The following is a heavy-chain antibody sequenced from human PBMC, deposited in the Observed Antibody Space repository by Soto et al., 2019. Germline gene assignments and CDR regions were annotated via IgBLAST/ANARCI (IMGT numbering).Heavy chain of an antibody. D-gene: IGHD3-9*01. J-gene: IGHJ5*02. Sequence: PSETLSLTCAVYGGSFSGYYWSWIRQPPGKGLEWIGEINHSGTTKYNPSLKSRVPISVDTSKNQFSLRLTSLSAADTAVYYCARAASPYFDLLSAFHPWGQGTLVTVSS. CDR3: ARAASPYFDLLSAFHP. CDR2: INHSGTT. CDR1: GGSFSGYY. V-gene: IGHV4-34*01.